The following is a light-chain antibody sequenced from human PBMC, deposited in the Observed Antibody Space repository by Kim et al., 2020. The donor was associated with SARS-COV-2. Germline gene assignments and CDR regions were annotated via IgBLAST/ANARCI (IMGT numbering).Light chain of an antibody. CDR1: TGAVTSGHY. CDR2: DTS. Sequence: QAVVTQEPSLTVSPGGTVTLTCGSSTGAVTSGHYPYWFQQKPSQAPRTLIYDTSNKHSWTPARFSGSLLGGKADLTLSGAQPEDEAEYYCLLSYSGARVFGGGTQLTVL. J-gene: IGLJ2*01. V-gene: IGLV7-46*01. CDR3: LLSYSGARV.